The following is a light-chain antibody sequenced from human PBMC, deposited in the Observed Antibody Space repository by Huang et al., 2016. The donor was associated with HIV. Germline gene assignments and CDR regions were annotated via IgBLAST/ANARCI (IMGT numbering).Light chain of an antibody. CDR2: DAS. CDR3: QHRSDWSYT. CDR1: QSVSSY. Sequence: EIVLTQSPATLSLSPGERATLSWRASQSVSSYLAWYQQKPGQAPRLLIYDASNRATGIPARFSGSGSGTDFTLTISSLEPEDFAVYYCQHRSDWSYTFGQGTKLEIK. V-gene: IGKV3-11*01. J-gene: IGKJ2*01.